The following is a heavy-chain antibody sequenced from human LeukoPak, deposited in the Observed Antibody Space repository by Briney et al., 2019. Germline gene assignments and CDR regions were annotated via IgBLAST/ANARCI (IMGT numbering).Heavy chain of an antibody. D-gene: IGHD3-10*01. V-gene: IGHV1-2*04. Sequence: ASVKVSCKASGYTFTGYYMHWVRQAPGQGLEWMGLINPNSGGTNYAQKFQGWVTMTRDTSISTAYMELSRLRSDDTAVYYCARSDYYYGSGRGAFDIWGQGTMVTVSS. J-gene: IGHJ3*02. CDR2: INPNSGGT. CDR1: GYTFTGYY. CDR3: ARSDYYYGSGRGAFDI.